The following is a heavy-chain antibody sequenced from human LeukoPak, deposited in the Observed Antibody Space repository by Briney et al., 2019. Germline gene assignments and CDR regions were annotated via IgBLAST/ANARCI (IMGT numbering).Heavy chain of an antibody. Sequence: SETLPLTCTVSGGSISSGGYYWSWIRQHPGKGLEWIGYIYYSGSTYYNPSLKSRVTISVDTSKNQFSLKLSSVTAADTAVYYCARYPWVVAATGFDYWGQGTLVTVSS. J-gene: IGHJ4*02. CDR1: GGSISSGGYY. CDR2: IYYSGST. V-gene: IGHV4-31*03. CDR3: ARYPWVVAATGFDY. D-gene: IGHD2-15*01.